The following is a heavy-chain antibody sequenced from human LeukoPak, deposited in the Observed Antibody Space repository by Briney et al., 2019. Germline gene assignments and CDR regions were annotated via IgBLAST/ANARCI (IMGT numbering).Heavy chain of an antibody. CDR1: GFTFSDYY. D-gene: IGHD3-22*01. CDR3: AREGDGGYYDSSGQYGMDV. V-gene: IGHV3-11*01. CDR2: ISSSGSTI. J-gene: IGHJ6*02. Sequence: GGSLRLSCAASGFTFSDYYMSWIRQAPGKGLEWVSYISSSGSTIYYADSVKGRFTISRDNAKNSLYLQMNSLRAEDTAVYYCAREGDGGYYDSSGQYGMDVWGQGTTVTVSS.